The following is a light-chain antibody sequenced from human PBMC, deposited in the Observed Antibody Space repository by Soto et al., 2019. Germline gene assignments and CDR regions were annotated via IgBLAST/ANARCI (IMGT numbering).Light chain of an antibody. V-gene: IGKV3-11*01. CDR2: DAS. J-gene: IGKJ1*01. Sequence: EIVLTQSPDTLSLSPVERATLSCLASHSVTTHLAWFQQKPGQAPRLLLYDASNRATGIPARFSGRGSGTDFTLTISSLEPEDFAVYYCQQRTHWPRTFGQGTKVDI. CDR1: HSVTTH. CDR3: QQRTHWPRT.